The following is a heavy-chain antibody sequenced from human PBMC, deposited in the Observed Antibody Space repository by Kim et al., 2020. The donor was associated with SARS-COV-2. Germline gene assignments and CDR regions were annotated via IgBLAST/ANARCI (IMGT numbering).Heavy chain of an antibody. Sequence: SVKVSCKASRFAFSTSAVQWARQARGQPLEWIGWIVVGSGNTDYAQKFQERVTITRDMSTNTAYMELSSLISEDTAVYYCAVPTSPGYTSGWFDHWGQGTLVTVSS. J-gene: IGHJ5*02. CDR3: AVPTSPGYTSGWFDH. D-gene: IGHD6-19*01. CDR1: RFAFSTSA. V-gene: IGHV1-58*01. CDR2: IVVGSGNT.